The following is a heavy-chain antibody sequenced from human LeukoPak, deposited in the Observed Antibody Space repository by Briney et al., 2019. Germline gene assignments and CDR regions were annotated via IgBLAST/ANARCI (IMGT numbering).Heavy chain of an antibody. J-gene: IGHJ4*02. CDR1: GYSISRGYY. V-gene: IGHV4-38-2*02. CDR2: IYHIGST. D-gene: IGHD5-18*01. CDR3: ARDRQGYTERDSYYFDY. Sequence: SETLSLTCAVSGYSISRGYYWGWIRQPPGKGLEWVGSIYHIGSTYYNPSLKSRVTISVDTSRNQFSLKLSYEAADTTREYYCARDRQGYTERDSYYFDYWGQGTLVTVSS.